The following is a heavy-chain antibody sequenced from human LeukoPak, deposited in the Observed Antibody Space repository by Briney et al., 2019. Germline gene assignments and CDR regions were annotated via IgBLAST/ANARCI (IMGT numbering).Heavy chain of an antibody. CDR2: INTNSGGT. V-gene: IGHV1-2*02. Sequence: ASVKVSCKASGYTFTAYYMHWVRQAPGQGLEWMGWINTNSGGTNYAQKFQGRVTMTRDTSISTAYMELSRLRSDDTAVYYCARTGELELGHAFDIWGQGTMVTVSS. CDR1: GYTFTAYY. CDR3: ARTGELELGHAFDI. J-gene: IGHJ3*02. D-gene: IGHD1-7*01.